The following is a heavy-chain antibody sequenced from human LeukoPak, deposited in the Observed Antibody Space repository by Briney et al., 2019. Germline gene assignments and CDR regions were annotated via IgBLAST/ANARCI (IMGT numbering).Heavy chain of an antibody. CDR3: AKEWYYHGSGSYLRYEYYYGMDV. D-gene: IGHD3-10*01. CDR2: ISGDGGST. J-gene: IGHJ6*02. CDR1: GFTFDDYA. V-gene: IGHV3-43*02. Sequence: GGSLRLSCAASGFTFDDYAMHWVRQPPGQGLEWVSLISGDGGSTYYADSVKGRFTISRDNSKNSLYLHMNSLRTEDTALYYCAKEWYYHGSGSYLRYEYYYGMDVWGQGTTVTVSS.